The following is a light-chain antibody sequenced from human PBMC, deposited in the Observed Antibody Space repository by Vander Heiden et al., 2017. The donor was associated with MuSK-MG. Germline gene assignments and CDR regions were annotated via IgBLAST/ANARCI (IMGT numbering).Light chain of an antibody. Sequence: EIVLTQSPATLSLSPGERATLSCRASQSVGSYLAWYQQKPGQAPRLLIYDASNRATGIPVRFSGSGSGTDFTLTISSLEPEDFAVYYCQHRANWPLTFGPGTEVDIK. CDR2: DAS. V-gene: IGKV3-11*01. J-gene: IGKJ3*01. CDR3: QHRANWPLT. CDR1: QSVGSY.